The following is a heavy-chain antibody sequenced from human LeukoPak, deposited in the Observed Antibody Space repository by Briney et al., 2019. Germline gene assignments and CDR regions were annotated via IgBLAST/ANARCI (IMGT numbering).Heavy chain of an antibody. D-gene: IGHD2-15*01. Sequence: PSETLSLTCTVSGGSISSYYWSWIRQSPGKGLDWIGYVYYNSGSTSYSPSLNSRVTISVDTSKNQFYLKLTSVTAADTAMYYCARSPGVGYYYYMDVWGKGITVIVSS. V-gene: IGHV4-59*01. CDR2: VYYNSGST. CDR1: GGSISSYY. J-gene: IGHJ6*03. CDR3: ARSPGVGYYYYMDV.